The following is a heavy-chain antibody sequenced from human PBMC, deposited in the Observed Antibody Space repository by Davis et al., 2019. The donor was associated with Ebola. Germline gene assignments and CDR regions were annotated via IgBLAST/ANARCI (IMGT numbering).Heavy chain of an antibody. J-gene: IGHJ5*02. Sequence: AASVKVSCKVSGNTLRKLSIYWVRHAPGVGLEWMGGFNPEDSEAIYAQKFQGRVIVTEDTSTETAYMELTSLKFEDTAIYYCATSRWFDPWGQGTLVTVSS. CDR1: GNTLRKLS. CDR2: FNPEDSEA. CDR3: ATSRWFDP. V-gene: IGHV1-24*01. D-gene: IGHD2-2*01.